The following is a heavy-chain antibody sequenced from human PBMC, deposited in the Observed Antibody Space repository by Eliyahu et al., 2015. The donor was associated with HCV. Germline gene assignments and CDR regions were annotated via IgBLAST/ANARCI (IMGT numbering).Heavy chain of an antibody. J-gene: IGHJ3*02. CDR1: GFTFXXXA. CDR2: ISWNSGSI. D-gene: IGHD3-16*01. Sequence: EVQLVESGGGLVQPGRSLRLSCAASGFTFXXXAIHWVRQAPGKGLEWVSGISWNSGSIGYADSVKGRFTISRNNARRSLYLEMNSLRPEDTALYFCARDILRATMITVGFDIWGQGTMVTVPS. CDR3: ARDILRATMITVGFDI. V-gene: IGHV3-9*01.